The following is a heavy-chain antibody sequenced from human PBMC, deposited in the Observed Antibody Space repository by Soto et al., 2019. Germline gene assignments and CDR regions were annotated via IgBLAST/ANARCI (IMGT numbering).Heavy chain of an antibody. D-gene: IGHD3-22*01. CDR3: ARDTTLRPYYYDSSGYYLVY. J-gene: IGHJ4*02. Sequence: QVQLVESGGGVVQPGRSLRLSCAASGFTFSSYGMHWVRQAPGKGLEWVAVIWYDGSNKYYADSVKGRFTISRDNSKNTLYLQMNSLRAEDTAVYYCARDTTLRPYYYDSSGYYLVYWGQGTLVTVSS. CDR1: GFTFSSYG. CDR2: IWYDGSNK. V-gene: IGHV3-33*01.